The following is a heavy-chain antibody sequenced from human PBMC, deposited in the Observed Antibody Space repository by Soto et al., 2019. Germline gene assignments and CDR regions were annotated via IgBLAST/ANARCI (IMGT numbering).Heavy chain of an antibody. V-gene: IGHV3-23*01. CDR2: ISGSGGST. CDR1: GFTFSSYA. D-gene: IGHD4-17*01. Sequence: SLRLSCAASGFTFSSYAMSWVRQAPGKGLEWVSAISGSGGSTYYADSVKGRFTISRDNSKNTLYLQMNSLRAEDTAVYYCAKDGIDYGDYPGHDYCGQGTLVTVSS. J-gene: IGHJ4*02. CDR3: AKDGIDYGDYPGHDY.